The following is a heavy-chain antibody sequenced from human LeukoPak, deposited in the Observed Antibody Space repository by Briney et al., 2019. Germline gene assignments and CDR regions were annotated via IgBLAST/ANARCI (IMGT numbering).Heavy chain of an antibody. CDR2: ISSSSSTI. V-gene: IGHV3-48*01. J-gene: IGHJ4*02. CDR3: ARERGVVVPAANEFDY. D-gene: IGHD2-2*01. CDR1: GFTFSSYS. Sequence: PGGSLRLSCAASGFTFSSYSMNWVRQAPGKGLEWVSYISSSSSTIYYADSVKGRFTISRDNAKNSLYLQMNSLIAEDTAVYYCARERGVVVPAANEFDYWGQGTLVTVSS.